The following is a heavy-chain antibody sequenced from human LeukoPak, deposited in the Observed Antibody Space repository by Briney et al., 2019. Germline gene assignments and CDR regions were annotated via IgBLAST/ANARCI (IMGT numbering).Heavy chain of an antibody. CDR3: ASQLGGTTFH. Sequence: SETLSLTSTVSGVSINTYFWSWIRQPPGKGLESIGYVYYNGITNYNTSLKSRVSISLDTSKTQFSLRLNSVTAAETAVYYCASQLGGTTFHWGQGTLVTVSS. V-gene: IGHV4-59*01. CDR1: GVSINTYF. J-gene: IGHJ4*02. CDR2: VYYNGIT. D-gene: IGHD1/OR15-1a*01.